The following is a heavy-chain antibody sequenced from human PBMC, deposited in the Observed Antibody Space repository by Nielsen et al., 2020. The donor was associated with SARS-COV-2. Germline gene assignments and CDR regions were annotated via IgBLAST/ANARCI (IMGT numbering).Heavy chain of an antibody. D-gene: IGHD3-3*01. Sequence: VRQAPGKGLEWVSAISGSGRSTYYADSVKGRFTISRDNSKNTLYLQMNSLRAEDTAVYYCARGRFLEWLPNYYYYYYYMDVWGKGTTVTVSS. V-gene: IGHV3-23*01. J-gene: IGHJ6*03. CDR3: ARGRFLEWLPNYYYYYYYMDV. CDR2: ISGSGRST.